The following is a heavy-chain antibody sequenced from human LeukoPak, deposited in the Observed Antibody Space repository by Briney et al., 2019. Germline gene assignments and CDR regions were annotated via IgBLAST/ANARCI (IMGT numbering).Heavy chain of an antibody. V-gene: IGHV4-39*01. CDR2: IYYSGST. Sequence: SETLSLTCTVSGGSISSSSYYRGWIRQPPGKGLEWIGSIYYSGSTYYNPSLKSRVTISVDTSKNQFSLKLSSVTAADTAVYYCARGRDGYNFDYWGQGTLVTVSS. J-gene: IGHJ4*02. CDR3: ARGRDGYNFDY. CDR1: GGSISSSSYY. D-gene: IGHD5-24*01.